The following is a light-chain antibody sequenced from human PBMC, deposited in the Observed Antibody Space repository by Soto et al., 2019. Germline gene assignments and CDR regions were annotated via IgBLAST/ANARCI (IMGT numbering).Light chain of an antibody. CDR3: QQYYSYLFT. CDR1: QSISSF. CDR2: DAS. J-gene: IGKJ5*01. V-gene: IGKV1-5*01. Sequence: DIQMTQSPSTLSASVGDRVTITCRASQSISSFLAWYQQKPGKAPKLLIYDASSLESGVPSRFSGSGSGTEFTLTISSLQPDDFATYYCQQYYSYLFTFGQGTRLEIK.